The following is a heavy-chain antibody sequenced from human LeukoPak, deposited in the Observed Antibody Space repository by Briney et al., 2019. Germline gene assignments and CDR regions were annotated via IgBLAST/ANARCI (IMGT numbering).Heavy chain of an antibody. CDR3: AKDRDTYGSIYYFDD. Sequence: PGGSLRLSCAASGFTFSRYGMHWVRQAPGKGLEWVAVISYDGKDKHYADSVKGRFTISRDNSKNTLYLQMNSLRAEDTAVYYCAKDRDTYGSIYYFDDWAQGTLVTVSS. D-gene: IGHD5-18*01. CDR1: GFTFSRYG. V-gene: IGHV3-30*18. CDR2: ISYDGKDK. J-gene: IGHJ4*02.